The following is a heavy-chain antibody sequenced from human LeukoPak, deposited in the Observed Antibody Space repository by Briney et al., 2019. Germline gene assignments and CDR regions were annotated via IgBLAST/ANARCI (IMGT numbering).Heavy chain of an antibody. CDR2: ISGSNNYI. Sequence: GGSLRLSCAASGFTFSSYIMNWFRQAPGKGLEWVSSISGSNNYIYYADSVKGRFTISGDNAKNSLYLQMNSLRADDTAVYYCARGYTHGLDVWGQGTTVTVSS. J-gene: IGHJ6*02. CDR1: GFTFSSYI. CDR3: ARGYTHGLDV. D-gene: IGHD5-18*01. V-gene: IGHV3-21*01.